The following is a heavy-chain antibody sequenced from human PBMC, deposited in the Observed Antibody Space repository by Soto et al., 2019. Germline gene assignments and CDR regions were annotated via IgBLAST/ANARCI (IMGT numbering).Heavy chain of an antibody. CDR2: IYYSGST. V-gene: IGHV4-59*01. Sequence: SETLSLTCTVSGGSICSYYWSWIRQPPGKGLEWIGYIYYSGSTNYNPSLKSRVTISVDTSKNQFSLKLSSVTAADTAVYYCARGRGYSDFDYWGQGTLVTVSS. D-gene: IGHD5-18*01. CDR1: GGSICSYY. CDR3: ARGRGYSDFDY. J-gene: IGHJ4*02.